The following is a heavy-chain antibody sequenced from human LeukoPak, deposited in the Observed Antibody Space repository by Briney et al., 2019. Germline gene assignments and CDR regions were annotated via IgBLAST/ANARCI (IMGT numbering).Heavy chain of an antibody. D-gene: IGHD6-13*01. Sequence: GASVKVSCKASGYTFTGYYIHWVRQAPGQGLEWMAWINPNSGGTNFAQKFQGRLTMTRDTSISTAYMELSRLTSDDTAVYYCARVSSGLASAAALDYWGQGSLVTVSS. CDR1: GYTFTGYY. CDR2: INPNSGGT. CDR3: ARVSSGLASAAALDY. J-gene: IGHJ4*02. V-gene: IGHV1-2*02.